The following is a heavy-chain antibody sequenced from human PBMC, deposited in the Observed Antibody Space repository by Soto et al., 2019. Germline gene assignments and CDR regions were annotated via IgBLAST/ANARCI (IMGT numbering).Heavy chain of an antibody. CDR3: ARPPPLRGTLAGSVNWFDP. D-gene: IGHD6-19*01. Sequence: QPQLEESGPRLVKPSETLSLTCTVSGGSITISSYYWGWIRQPPGKGLEWTGNIYSRETMDTYYNPYLESRATISVDTSKNQFSLKLTSVTAADTALYYCARPPPLRGTLAGSVNWFDPWGQGILVTVSS. V-gene: IGHV4-39*01. CDR2: IYSRETMDT. J-gene: IGHJ5*02. CDR1: GGSITISSYY.